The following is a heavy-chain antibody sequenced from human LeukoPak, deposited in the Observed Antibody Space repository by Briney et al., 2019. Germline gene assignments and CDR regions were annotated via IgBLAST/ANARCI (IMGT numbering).Heavy chain of an antibody. CDR2: ISYDGSNK. CDR1: GFTFSNYG. D-gene: IGHD2-15*01. V-gene: IGHV3-30*03. CDR3: ARKRDCSGSSCYGWFDP. Sequence: ERSLRLSCAASGFTFSNYGMHWVRQAPGKGLEWVAVISYDGSNKYYADSVKGRFTISRDSSKNTLYLQMNSLRAEDTAVYYCARKRDCSGSSCYGWFDPWGQGTLVTVSS. J-gene: IGHJ5*02.